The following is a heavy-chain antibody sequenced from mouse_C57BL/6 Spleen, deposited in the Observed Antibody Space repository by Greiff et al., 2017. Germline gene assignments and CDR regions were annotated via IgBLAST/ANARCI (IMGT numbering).Heavy chain of an antibody. CDR2: IDPSDSYT. Sequence: QVQLQQPGAELVMPGASVKLSCKASGYTFTSYWMHWVKQRPGQGLEWIGEIDPSDSYTNYNQKFKGKSTLTVDKSSSTAYMQLSSLTSEDSAVDYCARGSSGYLAYGGQGTLVTVSA. V-gene: IGHV1-69*01. D-gene: IGHD3-2*02. CDR1: GYTFTSYW. CDR3: ARGSSGYLAY. J-gene: IGHJ3*01.